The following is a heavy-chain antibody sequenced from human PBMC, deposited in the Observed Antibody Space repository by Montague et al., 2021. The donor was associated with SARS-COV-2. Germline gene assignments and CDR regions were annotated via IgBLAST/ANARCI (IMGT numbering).Heavy chain of an antibody. CDR3: ARTPIVATTYYNYHYYGMHV. V-gene: IGHV2-70*01. CDR2: XDWDDDK. J-gene: IGHJ6*02. Sequence: PALVKPTQTLTLTCTFSGFSLSTSGMCVGWIRQPPGKALEWLALXDWDDDKYYSTSRTTRLTISKYTSKNQVVLTMTNMDPVDTATYYCARTPIVATTYYNYHYYGMHVWGQGTTVTVSS. CDR1: GFSLSTSGMC. D-gene: IGHD5-12*01.